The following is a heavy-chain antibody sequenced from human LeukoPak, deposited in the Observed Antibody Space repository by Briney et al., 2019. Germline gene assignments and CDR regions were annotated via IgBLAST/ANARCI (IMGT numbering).Heavy chain of an antibody. CDR2: IYHSGST. CDR1: GGSISSGGYY. J-gene: IGHJ3*02. V-gene: IGHV4-30-2*01. D-gene: IGHD4-17*01. Sequence: SETLSLTCTVSGGSISSGGYYWRWIRQPPGKGLEWIGYIYHSGSTYYNPSLKSRVTISVDRSKNQFSLKLSSVTAADTAVYYCAREAEADYGDYVSAFDIWGQGTMVTVSS. CDR3: AREAEADYGDYVSAFDI.